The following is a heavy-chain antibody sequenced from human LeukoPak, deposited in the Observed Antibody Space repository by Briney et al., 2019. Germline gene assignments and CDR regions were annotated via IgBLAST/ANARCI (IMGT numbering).Heavy chain of an antibody. D-gene: IGHD3-10*01. CDR3: VNGRYRDYYGSGSPFDY. J-gene: IGHJ4*02. CDR1: GFTFSSYA. Sequence: PGGSLRLSCSASGFTFSSYAMHWVRQAPGKGLEYVSAISSNGGSTYYADSVKGRFTISRDNSKNTLYLQMSSLRAEDTAVHYCVNGRYRDYYGSGSPFDYWGQGTLVTVSS. V-gene: IGHV3-64D*09. CDR2: ISSNGGST.